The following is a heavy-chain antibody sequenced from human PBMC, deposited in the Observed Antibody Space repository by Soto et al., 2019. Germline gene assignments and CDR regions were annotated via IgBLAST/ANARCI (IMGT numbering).Heavy chain of an antibody. V-gene: IGHV3-21*01. Sequence: EVQLVESGGGLVKPGGSLRLSCAASGFAFNSHSMTWVRQAPGKGLEWVSSISISSGYIYYADSVRGRFTISRDNSKNSLSLEMNSLRVDDTAVYFCARAPLLSSRHVNSLYYYGMDVWDPGTTVTVAS. D-gene: IGHD3-16*02. J-gene: IGHJ6*02. CDR3: ARAPLLSSRHVNSLYYYGMDV. CDR1: GFAFNSHS. CDR2: ISISSGYI.